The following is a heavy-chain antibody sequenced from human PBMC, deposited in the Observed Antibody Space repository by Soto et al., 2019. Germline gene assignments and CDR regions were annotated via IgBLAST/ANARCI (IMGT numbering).Heavy chain of an antibody. CDR1: GYTFTSYG. CDR2: ISAYNGNK. V-gene: IGHV1-18*01. Sequence: QVQRVQSGAEVKKPGASVKVSCKASGYTFTSYGISWVRQAPGQGLEWMGWISAYNGNKNNAKKLQGRVTRTTDTSTRTAWQELGSLRCDDTAGDYCTSRYCSSSSCQMRVGGYCYYVGMDVWGPGSTGTVS. D-gene: IGHD2-2*01. CDR3: TSRYCSSSSCQMRVGGYCYYVGMDV. J-gene: IGHJ6*02.